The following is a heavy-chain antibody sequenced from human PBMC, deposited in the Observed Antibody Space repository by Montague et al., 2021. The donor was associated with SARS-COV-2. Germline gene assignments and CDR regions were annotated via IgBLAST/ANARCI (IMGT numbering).Heavy chain of an antibody. D-gene: IGHD1-26*01. CDR3: ARVGGNHYRYFDY. Sequence: TLSLTCTVSGDSVSSEIYYWSWIRQPAGKGLEWIGRIYTGGSTNYNPSLRSRVTISVDTSKNQFSLRLSSVTAADTAVYYCARVGGNHYRYFDYWGQGTLVTVSS. CDR2: IYTGGST. J-gene: IGHJ4*02. V-gene: IGHV4-61*02. CDR1: GDSVSSEIYY.